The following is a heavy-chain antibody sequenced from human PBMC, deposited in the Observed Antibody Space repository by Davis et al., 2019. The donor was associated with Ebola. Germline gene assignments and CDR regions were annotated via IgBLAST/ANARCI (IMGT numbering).Heavy chain of an antibody. CDR3: ARHGSWNFDY. CDR1: GFTFDDYA. J-gene: IGHJ4*02. CDR2: ISWNSGSI. D-gene: IGHD1-26*01. V-gene: IGHV3-9*01. Sequence: GGSLRLSCAASGFTFDDYAMHWVRQAPGKGLEWVSGISWNSGSIGYVDSVKGRFTISRDNARNSLYLQMNSLRVEDTATYYCARHGSWNFDYWGQGTLVTVSS.